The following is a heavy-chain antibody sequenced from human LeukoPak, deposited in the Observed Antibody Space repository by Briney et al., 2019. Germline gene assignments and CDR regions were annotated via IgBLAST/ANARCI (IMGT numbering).Heavy chain of an antibody. J-gene: IGHJ5*02. CDR1: GGSISSYY. CDR2: IYTSGST. Sequence: SETLSLTCTVSGGSISSYYWSWIRQPAGKGLEWIGRIYTSGSTNYNPSLKSRVTMSVDTSKNQFSLKLSSVTAADTAVYYCARGTQDTAPISLILGVDWFDPWGQGTLVTVSS. V-gene: IGHV4-4*07. CDR3: ARGTQDTAPISLILGVDWFDP. D-gene: IGHD5-18*01.